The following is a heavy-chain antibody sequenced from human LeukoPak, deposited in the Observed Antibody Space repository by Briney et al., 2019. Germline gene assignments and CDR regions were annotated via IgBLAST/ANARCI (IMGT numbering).Heavy chain of an antibody. CDR1: GYTFTSYG. CDR2: ISAYNGNT. Sequence: ASVKVSCKASGYTFTSYGISWVRQAPGQGLEWMGWISAYNGNTNYAQKLQGRVTMTRNTSISTAYMELSSLRSEDTAVYYCARRLYSYGPDDAFDIWGQGTMVTVSS. CDR3: ARRLYSYGPDDAFDI. J-gene: IGHJ3*02. D-gene: IGHD5-18*01. V-gene: IGHV1-18*01.